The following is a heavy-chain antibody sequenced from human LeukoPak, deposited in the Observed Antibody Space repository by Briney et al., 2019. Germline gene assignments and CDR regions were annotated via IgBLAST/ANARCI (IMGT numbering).Heavy chain of an antibody. V-gene: IGHV3-30-3*01. J-gene: IGHJ4*02. CDR2: ISSTGNIK. D-gene: IGHD1-1*01. CDR3: AKDNSHWLFDY. Sequence: GGSLTLSCAASGFSFSSTSMHWVRQAPGKGLEWVAVISSTGNIKNVADSVKGRFTISRDNSKHTLYVQMNTLRAEDTSFYYCAKDNSHWLFDYWGRGTLVTVSS. CDR1: GFSFSSTS.